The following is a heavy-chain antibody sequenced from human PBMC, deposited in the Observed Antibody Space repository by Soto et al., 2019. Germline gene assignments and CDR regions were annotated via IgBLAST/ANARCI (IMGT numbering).Heavy chain of an antibody. D-gene: IGHD6-6*01. Sequence: GESQKISCQGSGYRFTSYLIGWVRQMPGKGLEWMGIIYPGDSDTNYSPSFQGHVTISADKSISTAYLQWSSLKASDTAMYYCARLSIAEDFGYWGQGTLVTVSS. CDR1: GYRFTSYL. V-gene: IGHV5-51*01. CDR3: ARLSIAEDFGY. J-gene: IGHJ4*02. CDR2: IYPGDSDT.